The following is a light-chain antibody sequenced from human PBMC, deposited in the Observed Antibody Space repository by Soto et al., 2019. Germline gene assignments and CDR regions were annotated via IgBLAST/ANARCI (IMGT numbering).Light chain of an antibody. CDR1: QSVSSN. CDR3: QQYNNWPRT. V-gene: IGKV3-15*01. CDR2: GAS. J-gene: IGKJ1*01. Sequence: IVMTQSPAPLAVSPGERATLPCQASQSVSSNLAWYQQKPGQAPRLLIYGASTRATGIPARFSGSGSGTEFTLTISSLQSEDFAVYYCQQYNNWPRTFGQGTKVDNK.